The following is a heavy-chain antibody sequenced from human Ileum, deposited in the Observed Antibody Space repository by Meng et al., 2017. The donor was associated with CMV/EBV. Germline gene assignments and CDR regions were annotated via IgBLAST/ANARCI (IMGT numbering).Heavy chain of an antibody. CDR1: DSVSISTES. CDR2: TWYGSKWYY. J-gene: IGHJ4*02. V-gene: IGHV6-1*01. D-gene: IGHD3-10*01. Sequence: VQLNQSGPGLVKPSQTLSLTCAGDSVSISTESWNWIRQSPSRGLEWLGRTWYGSKWYYECAVSVKSRITIIPDTSQNQISLQLNSVTPDDTAVYYCTYGWPLKYWGQGSLVTVSS. CDR3: TYGWPLKY.